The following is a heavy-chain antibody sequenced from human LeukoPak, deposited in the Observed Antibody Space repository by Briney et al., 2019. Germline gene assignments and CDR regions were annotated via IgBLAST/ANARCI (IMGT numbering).Heavy chain of an antibody. V-gene: IGHV3-7*01. Sequence: QPGGSLRLSCAASGFTFSSYWMSWVRQAPGKGLEWVANIKQDGSEKYYVDSVKGRFTISRDNAKNSLYLQMNSLRAENTAVYYCARDGGGDSSSWYQRWETYYYYYMDVWGKGTTVTVSS. CDR1: GFTFSSYW. J-gene: IGHJ6*03. CDR3: ARDGGGDSSSWYQRWETYYYYYMDV. CDR2: IKQDGSEK. D-gene: IGHD6-13*01.